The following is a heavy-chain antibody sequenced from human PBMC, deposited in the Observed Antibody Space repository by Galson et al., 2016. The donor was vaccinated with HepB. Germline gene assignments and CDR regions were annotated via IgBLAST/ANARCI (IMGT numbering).Heavy chain of an antibody. Sequence: SLRLSCAASGFTFSTYTMTWVRQAPGQGLEWVSSITGSPFSAYYVDSVKGRFTLSRDNSKNTLHLQMNSLSADDTAVYFCAKDVGPYCTGGSCYGVDVWGQGTTVTVSS. CDR2: ITGSPFSA. V-gene: IGHV3-23*01. CDR1: GFTFSTYT. D-gene: IGHD2-15*01. J-gene: IGHJ6*02. CDR3: AKDVGPYCTGGSCYGVDV.